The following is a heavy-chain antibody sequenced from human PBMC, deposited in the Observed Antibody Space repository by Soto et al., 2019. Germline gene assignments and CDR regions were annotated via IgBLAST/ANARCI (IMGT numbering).Heavy chain of an antibody. Sequence: GGSLRLSCAASGFTFSSYAMHWVRQAPCKWLEWVAVISYDGSNKYYADSVKGRFTISRDNSKNTLYLQMNSLRAEDTAVYYCARDRVGYCGGDCYPYHDAFDIWGQGTMVTVSS. CDR3: ARDRVGYCGGDCYPYHDAFDI. J-gene: IGHJ3*02. CDR1: GFTFSSYA. V-gene: IGHV3-30-3*01. CDR2: ISYDGSNK. D-gene: IGHD2-21*02.